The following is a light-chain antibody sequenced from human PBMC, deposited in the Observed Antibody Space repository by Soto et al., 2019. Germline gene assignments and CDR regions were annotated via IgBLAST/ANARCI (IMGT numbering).Light chain of an antibody. CDR2: GAS. CDR1: QSVSSSY. Sequence: EIVLTQSPGTLSLSPGERATLSCRASQSVSSSYLAWHQQKPGQAPRLLIYGASSRATGIPDRFSGSGSGTDFTLTISRLEPEDFAVYYFQQYGSSPLTFGGGTNVEIK. CDR3: QQYGSSPLT. J-gene: IGKJ4*01. V-gene: IGKV3-20*01.